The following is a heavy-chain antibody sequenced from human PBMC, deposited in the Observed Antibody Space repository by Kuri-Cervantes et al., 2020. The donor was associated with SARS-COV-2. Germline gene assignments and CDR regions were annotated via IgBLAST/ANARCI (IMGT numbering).Heavy chain of an antibody. CDR2: IYPGDSDT. CDR3: ARLVWYFDEMDV. Sequence: SCKGSGYSFTTYWIGWVRQMRGKGLECMGIIYPGDSDTRYSPSFQGQVTISADKSISTAYLQWSGLKASDTAMYYCARLVWYFDEMDVWSKGTTVTVSS. CDR1: GYSFTTYW. D-gene: IGHD3-9*01. V-gene: IGHV5-51*01. J-gene: IGHJ6*04.